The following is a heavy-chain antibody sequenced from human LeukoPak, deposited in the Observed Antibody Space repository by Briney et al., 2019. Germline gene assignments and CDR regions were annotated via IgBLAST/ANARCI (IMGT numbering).Heavy chain of an antibody. CDR3: ARHGQQLVPLSALGLDY. J-gene: IGHJ4*02. CDR2: IYYSGST. D-gene: IGHD6-6*01. CDR1: GGSISSGSYY. Sequence: SETLSLTCTVSGGSISSGSYYWGWIRQPPGKGLEWIGSIYYSGSTYYNPSLKSRVTISVDTSKNQFSLKLSSVTAADTAAYYCARHGQQLVPLSALGLDYWGQGTLVTVSS. V-gene: IGHV4-39*01.